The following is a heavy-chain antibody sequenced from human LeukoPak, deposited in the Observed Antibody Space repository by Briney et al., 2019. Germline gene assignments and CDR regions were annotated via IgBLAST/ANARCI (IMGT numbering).Heavy chain of an antibody. V-gene: IGHV3-23*01. CDR1: GFTFSSSA. J-gene: IGHJ4*02. Sequence: PGGSLRLSCGASGFTFSSSAMCWVRQAPGKGLEWVSGISRTGGDTYYADSVKGRFTISRDTSKNTLFLQMNSLRVEDTAVYYCARDHSTTVYYFDYWGQGTLVTVSS. CDR2: ISRTGGDT. D-gene: IGHD4-17*01. CDR3: ARDHSTTVYYFDY.